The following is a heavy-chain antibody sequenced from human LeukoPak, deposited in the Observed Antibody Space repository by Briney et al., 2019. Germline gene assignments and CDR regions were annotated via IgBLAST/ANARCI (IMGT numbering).Heavy chain of an antibody. CDR1: GFTFGDYA. J-gene: IGHJ4*02. CDR3: TIRRYYYDSSGYYGEDY. CDR2: IRSKAYGGTT. D-gene: IGHD3-22*01. Sequence: GGSLRLSCTASGFTFGDYAMSWVRQAPGKGLEGVGFIRSKAYGGTTEYAASVKGRFTISRDDSKSIAYLQMNSLKTEDTAVYYCTIRRYYYDSSGYYGEDYWGQGTLVTVSS. V-gene: IGHV3-49*04.